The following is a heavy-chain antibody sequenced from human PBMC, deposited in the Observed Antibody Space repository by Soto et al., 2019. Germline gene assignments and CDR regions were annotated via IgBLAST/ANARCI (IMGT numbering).Heavy chain of an antibody. D-gene: IGHD2-15*01. CDR1: GYTFTSYG. V-gene: IGHV1-18*01. CDR3: ARVDDIVVVVAAINPGDY. CDR2: ISAYNGNT. Sequence: QVQLVQSGAEVKKPGASVKVSCKASGYTFTSYGISWVRQAPGQGLEWMGWISAYNGNTNYAQKLQGRVTMTTDTSTSTAYMELRSLRSDDTAVYYWARVDDIVVVVAAINPGDYWGQGTLVTVSS. J-gene: IGHJ4*02.